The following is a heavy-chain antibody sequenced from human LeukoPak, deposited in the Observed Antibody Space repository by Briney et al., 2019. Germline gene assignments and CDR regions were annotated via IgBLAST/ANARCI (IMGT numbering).Heavy chain of an antibody. D-gene: IGHD5-12*01. Sequence: GGSLRLSCVASGFTFDDYAMHWVRQAPGKGLEWVSLISGDGGSTYYADSVKGRFTISRDNSKNSLYLQMNSLRTEDTALYYCAKVSDIVATYGAFDIWGQGTMVTVSS. CDR3: AKVSDIVATYGAFDI. CDR2: ISGDGGST. J-gene: IGHJ3*02. V-gene: IGHV3-43*02. CDR1: GFTFDDYA.